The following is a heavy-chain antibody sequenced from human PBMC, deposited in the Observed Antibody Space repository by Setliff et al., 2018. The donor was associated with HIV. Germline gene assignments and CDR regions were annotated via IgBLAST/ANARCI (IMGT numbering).Heavy chain of an antibody. CDR2: IIPIFGTS. D-gene: IGHD6-19*01. CDR3: ARSSAGSGWLLHHFDY. Sequence: RASVKVSCKASGGTFSSYAISWVRQAPGHGLEWMGGIIPIFGTSSYAQKFQGRVTITVDESTTTAYMELSSLRSEDTAFYYCARSSAGSGWLLHHFDYWGQGTLVTVSS. V-gene: IGHV1-69*13. CDR1: GGTFSSYA. J-gene: IGHJ4*02.